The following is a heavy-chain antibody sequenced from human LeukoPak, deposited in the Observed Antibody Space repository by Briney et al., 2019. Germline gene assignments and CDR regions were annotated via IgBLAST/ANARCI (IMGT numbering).Heavy chain of an antibody. D-gene: IGHD6-13*01. CDR1: GFTFSSYT. V-gene: IGHV3-21*01. CDR3: ARTANFAAGYYIDY. CDR2: ISGSSRHK. Sequence: GGSLRLSCAASGFTFSSYTMNWVRQAPGKGLEWVSSISGSSRHKYYADSVKGRFTISRDSAKNSLYLQMNSLRAEDTAVYYCARTANFAAGYYIDYWGQGTLVTVSS. J-gene: IGHJ4*02.